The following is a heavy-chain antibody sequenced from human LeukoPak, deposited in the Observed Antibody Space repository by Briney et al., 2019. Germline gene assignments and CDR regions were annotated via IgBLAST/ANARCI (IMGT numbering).Heavy chain of an antibody. CDR3: AKASNYYYYYYMDV. J-gene: IGHJ6*03. CDR1: GFTFSSYA. D-gene: IGHD4-11*01. V-gene: IGHV3-23*01. Sequence: PGGSLRLSCAASGFTFSSYAMSWVRQAPGKGLEWVSAISGSGGSTYYADSVKGRFTISRDNSKNTLYLQMNSLRAEDTAVYYCAKASNYYYYYYMDVWGKGTTVTVSS. CDR2: ISGSGGST.